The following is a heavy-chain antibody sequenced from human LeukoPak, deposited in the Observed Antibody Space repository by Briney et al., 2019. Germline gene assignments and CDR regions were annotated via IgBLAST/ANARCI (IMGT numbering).Heavy chain of an antibody. V-gene: IGHV4-4*02. CDR1: GGSISSSNW. J-gene: IGHJ4*02. Sequence: PSGTLSLTCAVSGGSISSSNWWSWVRQPPGKGLEWIGEIYHSGSTNYNPSLKSRVTISVDKSKNQFSLKLSSVTAADTAVYYCARLTSKKLSYYDSSGYKLWGQGTLVTVSS. CDR3: ARLTSKKLSYYDSSGYKL. CDR2: IYHSGST. D-gene: IGHD3-22*01.